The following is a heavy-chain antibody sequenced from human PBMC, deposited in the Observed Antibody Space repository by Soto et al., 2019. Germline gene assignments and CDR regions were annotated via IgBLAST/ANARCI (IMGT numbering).Heavy chain of an antibody. CDR1: GGTFSSYT. CDR2: IIPILGIA. D-gene: IGHD6-13*01. Sequence: QVQLVQSGAEVKKPGSSVKVSCKASGGTFSSYTISWVRQAPGQGLEWMGRIIPILGIANYAQKFQGRVTITADKSTCTAYMELSSLRSEDTAVSYCARSIAAAGDLNYWGQGTLVTVSS. J-gene: IGHJ4*02. CDR3: ARSIAAAGDLNY. V-gene: IGHV1-69*02.